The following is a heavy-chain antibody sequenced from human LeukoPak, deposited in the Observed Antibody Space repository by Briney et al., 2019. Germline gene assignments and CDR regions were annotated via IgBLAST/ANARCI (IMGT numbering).Heavy chain of an antibody. CDR3: ARIPSWDCSTTTCGSGGYCFDC. J-gene: IGHJ4*02. V-gene: IGHV1-2*02. D-gene: IGHD2-2*01. CDR2: INPNSGGT. CDR1: GYTFTDSY. Sequence: ASVKVSCKASGYTFTDSYLHWVRLAPGQGLEWLGWINPNSGGTNYAQSFQGGVTMTRDTSITTAYMELSSLRSDDTAVYFCARIPSWDCSTTTCGSGGYCFDCWGQGTLVTVSP.